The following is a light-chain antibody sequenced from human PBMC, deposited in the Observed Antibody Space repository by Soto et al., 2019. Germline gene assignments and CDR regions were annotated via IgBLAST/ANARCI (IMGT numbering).Light chain of an antibody. V-gene: IGKV3-20*01. CDR3: QRYGSSPLVT. CDR2: GAS. Sequence: EIVLTQSPGTLSLSPGERATLSCRASQSVSSSYLAWYQQKPGQAPRLLIYGASSRATGIPDRFSGSGSGTDFTLTIRRLEPEHFAVYYCQRYGSSPLVTFGQGTRLEIK. J-gene: IGKJ5*01. CDR1: QSVSSSY.